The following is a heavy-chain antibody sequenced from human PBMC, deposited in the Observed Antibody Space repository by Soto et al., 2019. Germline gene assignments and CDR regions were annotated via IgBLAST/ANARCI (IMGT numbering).Heavy chain of an antibody. V-gene: IGHV4-34*01. J-gene: IGHJ4*02. CDR2: INHSGST. D-gene: IGHD3-22*01. CDR3: ARGGVGFAYYYDLGLEKPIQRRWFDY. CDR1: GGSISGYY. Sequence: SETLSLTSTVSGGSISGYYWSWIRQPPGKGLGWIGEINHSGSTNYNPSLKSRVTISVDTSKNQFSLKLSAVTAADTAVYYCARGGVGFAYYYDLGLEKPIQRRWFDYWGQGTLVTVSS.